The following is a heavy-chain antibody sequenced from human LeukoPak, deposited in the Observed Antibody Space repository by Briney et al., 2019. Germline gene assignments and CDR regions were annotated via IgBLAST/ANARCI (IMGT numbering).Heavy chain of an antibody. D-gene: IGHD3-10*01. CDR1: GFTFSSYE. CDR3: ARNLVDYYGSGSFYYFDY. Sequence: GGSLRLSCAASGFTFSSYEMNWVRQAPGKGLEWVSSISSSSSYIYYADSVKGRFTISRDNAKNSLYLQMNSLRAEDTAVYYCARNLVDYYGSGSFYYFDYWGQGTLVTVSS. CDR2: ISSSSSYI. J-gene: IGHJ4*02. V-gene: IGHV3-21*01.